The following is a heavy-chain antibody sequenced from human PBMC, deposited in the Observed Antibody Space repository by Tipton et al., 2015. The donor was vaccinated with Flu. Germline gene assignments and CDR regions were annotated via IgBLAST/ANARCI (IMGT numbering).Heavy chain of an antibody. CDR2: IYPGDSDT. J-gene: IGHJ4*02. V-gene: IGHV5-51*03. CDR1: GYNFASHW. CDR3: TSEGSL. Sequence: QLVQSGAELKKPGESLRISCKVSGYNFASHWIGWVRQMPGKGLDWVGLIYPGDSDTVYSPSFQGKVTISVDESINTAYLQWGSLKASDTAMYYCTSEGSLWGRGTLVTVSS.